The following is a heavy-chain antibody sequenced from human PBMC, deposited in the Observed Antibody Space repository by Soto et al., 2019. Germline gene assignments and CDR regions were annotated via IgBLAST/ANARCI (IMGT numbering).Heavy chain of an antibody. Sequence: EVQLLESGGALVQPGGSLRLSCAASGFTFSNFAMSWVRQAPGKGLGWVSAIIGSGTSTYDADSVKSRFSISRDNSKNTLYLQMNSLRAEDTAVYYCAKDRKSGSGWYWDYWGQGTLVTVSS. V-gene: IGHV3-23*01. J-gene: IGHJ4*02. CDR3: AKDRKSGSGWYWDY. D-gene: IGHD6-19*01. CDR1: GFTFSNFA. CDR2: IIGSGTST.